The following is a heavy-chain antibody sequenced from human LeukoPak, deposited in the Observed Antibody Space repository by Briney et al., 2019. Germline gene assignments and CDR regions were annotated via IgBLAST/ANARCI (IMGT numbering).Heavy chain of an antibody. CDR1: GGSISSSSYS. J-gene: IGHJ4*02. CDR2: MYHSGTT. Sequence: SETQSLTCSVCGGSISSSSYSGPWIRQPPGKGVGWVGTMYHSGTTYYNPSLTSRGTISVDTSKNQFSLRLKIVTDADTAVYYCARGSIAEAAAFDYWGQGTLVTVSS. V-gene: IGHV4-39*07. CDR3: ARGSIAEAAAFDY. D-gene: IGHD6-13*01.